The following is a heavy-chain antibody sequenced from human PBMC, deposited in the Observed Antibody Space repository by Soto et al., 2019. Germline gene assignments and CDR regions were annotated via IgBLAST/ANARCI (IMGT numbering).Heavy chain of an antibody. CDR3: ARGSNDID. CDR1: VYTFTSYV. CDR2: ISAYNGNT. J-gene: IGHJ4*02. Sequence: QVQLVQSGAEVKKPGASVKVSGRVPVYTFTSYVFSWGHQAPGQGLEWMGWISAYNGNTNYAQKLQGRVTMTTDTSTSTAYMELRSLRSDDTAVYYCARGSNDIDWGQGTLVTVSS. V-gene: IGHV1-18*01. D-gene: IGHD1-1*01.